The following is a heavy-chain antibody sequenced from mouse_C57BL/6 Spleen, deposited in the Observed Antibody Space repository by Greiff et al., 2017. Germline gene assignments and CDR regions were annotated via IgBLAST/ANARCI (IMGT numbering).Heavy chain of an antibody. J-gene: IGHJ2*01. CDR2: IDPEDGET. CDR3: ARETTVVATGGDY. V-gene: IGHV14-2*01. CDR1: GFNITDYY. D-gene: IGHD1-1*01. Sequence: VQLQQPGAELVKPGASVKLSCTASGFNITDYYMHWVKQRTEQGLEWIGRIDPEDGETKYAPKFQGKATITADTSANTAYLQLSSLTSEDTAVYYCARETTVVATGGDYWGQGTTLTVSS.